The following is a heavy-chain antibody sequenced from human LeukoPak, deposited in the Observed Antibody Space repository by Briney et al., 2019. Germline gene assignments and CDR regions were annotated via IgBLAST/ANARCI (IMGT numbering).Heavy chain of an antibody. V-gene: IGHV3-7*03. CDR2: VNQDGGEK. Sequence: GGSLRLSCAASGFTFSSSLMTWVRQAPGKGLEWVASVNQDGGEKNYVDSVKGRSTISRDNAKNSLYLQMNSLRTEDTAVYYCASGRVTAVYWGQGTLVTVSS. J-gene: IGHJ4*02. D-gene: IGHD2-21*02. CDR3: ASGRVTAVY. CDR1: GFTFSSSL.